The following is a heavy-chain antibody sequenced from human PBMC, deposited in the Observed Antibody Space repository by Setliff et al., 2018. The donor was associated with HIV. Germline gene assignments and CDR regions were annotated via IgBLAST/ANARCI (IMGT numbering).Heavy chain of an antibody. Sequence: ETLRLSCAASGFTFSSYAMSWVRQAPGKGLEWVSAISGSGGSTYYADSVKGRFTISRDNSKNTLYLQMNSLRAEDTAVYYCAKGSDIVVVTAILYYWGQGTLVTVSS. D-gene: IGHD2-21*02. CDR2: ISGSGGST. CDR3: AKGSDIVVVTAILYY. CDR1: GFTFSSYA. V-gene: IGHV3-23*01. J-gene: IGHJ4*02.